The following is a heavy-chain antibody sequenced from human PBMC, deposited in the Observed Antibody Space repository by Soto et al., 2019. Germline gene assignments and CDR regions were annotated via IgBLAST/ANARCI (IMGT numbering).Heavy chain of an antibody. Sequence: EVQLVESGGGLVQPGRSLRLSCAASGFTFDDYAMHWVRQAPGKGLEWVSGISWNSGSIGYADSVKGRFTISRDNAKNSLYLKMNSLRAEDTALYYCAKDRWWEQYWYFDLWGRGTLVTVSS. CDR3: AKDRWWEQYWYFDL. CDR1: GFTFDDYA. J-gene: IGHJ2*01. V-gene: IGHV3-9*01. CDR2: ISWNSGSI. D-gene: IGHD2-15*01.